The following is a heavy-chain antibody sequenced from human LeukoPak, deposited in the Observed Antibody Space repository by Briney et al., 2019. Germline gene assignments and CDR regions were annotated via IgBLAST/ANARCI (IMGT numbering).Heavy chain of an antibody. Sequence: ASVKVSCKASGYTFTSCDINWVRQATGQGLEWMGWMNPNSGNTGYGQSFQGRITMTRDISIGTAYMELSNLTSEDTAIYYCTGRASGRRDNWGQSTLVTVSA. CDR2: MNPNSGNT. D-gene: IGHD2-15*01. J-gene: IGHJ4*02. CDR1: GYTFTSCD. CDR3: TGRASGRRDN. V-gene: IGHV1-8*01.